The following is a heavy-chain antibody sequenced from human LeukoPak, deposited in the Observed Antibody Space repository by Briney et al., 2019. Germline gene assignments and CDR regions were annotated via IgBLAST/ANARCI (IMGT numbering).Heavy chain of an antibody. CDR1: GYTSTSYG. CDR3: ARVRKIRFLEWTNYFDY. J-gene: IGHJ4*02. CDR2: ISAYNAKT. Sequence: ASVKVSCKASGYTSTSYGISWVRQAPGEGLEWMGWISAYNAKTNYTQKFQGRVAMTTDTSTNTAYMELWSLRSDDTAVYYCARVRKIRFLEWTNYFDYWGQGTLVTVSS. V-gene: IGHV1-18*01. D-gene: IGHD3-3*01.